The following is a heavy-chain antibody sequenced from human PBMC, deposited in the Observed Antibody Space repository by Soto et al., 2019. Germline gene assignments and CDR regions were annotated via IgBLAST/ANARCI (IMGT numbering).Heavy chain of an antibody. CDR2: IYTDGST. Sequence: EVQLVESGGDLIQPGGSLRLSCAASGFTVSRNYMTWVRQAPGKGLEWVSVIYTDGSTYYADVVKGRFTISRDNSGNTLYLHMNSLRVDDTAVYYCAGDTRERNAYDFWGQGTMVTVSS. J-gene: IGHJ3*01. D-gene: IGHD1-26*01. CDR3: AGDTRERNAYDF. CDR1: GFTVSRNY. V-gene: IGHV3-53*01.